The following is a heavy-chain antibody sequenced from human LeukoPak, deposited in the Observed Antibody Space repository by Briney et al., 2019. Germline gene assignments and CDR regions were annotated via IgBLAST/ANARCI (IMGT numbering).Heavy chain of an antibody. CDR3: ARAKGSYYYGMDV. V-gene: IGHV3-7*01. Sequence: GGSLRLSCAASGFTFSSYWTSWVRQAPGKGLEWVANIKQDGSEKYYVDSVKGRLTISRDNAKNSLYLQMNSLRAEDTAVYYCARAKGSYYYGMDVWGQGTTVTVSS. CDR1: GFTFSSYW. J-gene: IGHJ6*02. CDR2: IKQDGSEK.